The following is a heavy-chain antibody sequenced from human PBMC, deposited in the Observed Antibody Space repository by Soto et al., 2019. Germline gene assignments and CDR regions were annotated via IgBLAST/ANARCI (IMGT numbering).Heavy chain of an antibody. J-gene: IGHJ4*02. D-gene: IGHD6-6*01. CDR3: AREGGELAARPAFDY. Sequence: GSLRLSCAASGFTFSSYGMHWVRQAPGKGLEWVAVIWYDGSNKYYADSVKGRFTISRDNSKNTLYLQMNSLRAEDTAVYYCAREGGELAARPAFDYWGQGTLVTVSS. CDR1: GFTFSSYG. CDR2: IWYDGSNK. V-gene: IGHV3-33*01.